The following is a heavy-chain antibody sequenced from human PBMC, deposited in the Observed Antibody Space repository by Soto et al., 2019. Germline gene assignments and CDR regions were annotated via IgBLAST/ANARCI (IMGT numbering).Heavy chain of an antibody. CDR3: AKDIIRKAVVVTAPGDY. V-gene: IGHV3-43*01. J-gene: IGHJ4*02. D-gene: IGHD2-21*02. Sequence: EVQLVESGGVVVQPGGSLRLSCAASGFTFDDYTMQWVRQAPGKGLEWVSLISWDGGSTYYADSVKGRFTISRDNSKNSLYLQMNSLRTEDTALYYCAKDIIRKAVVVTAPGDYWGQGTLVTVSS. CDR2: ISWDGGST. CDR1: GFTFDDYT.